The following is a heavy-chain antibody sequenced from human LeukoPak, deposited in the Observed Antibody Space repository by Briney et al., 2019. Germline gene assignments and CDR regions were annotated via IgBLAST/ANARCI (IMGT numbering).Heavy chain of an antibody. Sequence: KPSETLSLTCTVSGGSISSYYWSWIRQPPGKGLEWIGYIYYSGSTNYNPPLKSRVTISVDTSKNQFSLKLSSVTAADTAVYYCARGPRITMVRGAIPLDYWGQGTLVTVSS. CDR2: IYYSGST. CDR1: GGSISSYY. D-gene: IGHD3-10*01. CDR3: ARGPRITMVRGAIPLDY. J-gene: IGHJ4*02. V-gene: IGHV4-59*01.